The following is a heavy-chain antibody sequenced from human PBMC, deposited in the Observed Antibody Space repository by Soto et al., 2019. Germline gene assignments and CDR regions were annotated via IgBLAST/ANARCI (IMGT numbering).Heavy chain of an antibody. V-gene: IGHV3-7*03. CDR1: GFTFSSYW. CDR2: IKQDGSEK. D-gene: IGHD6-19*01. CDR3: AREGPSIAVAGIDY. J-gene: IGHJ4*02. Sequence: PGGSLRLSCAASGFTFSSYWMSWVRQAPGKGLEWVANIKQDGSEKYYVDSVKGRFTISRDNAKNSLYLQMNSLRAEDTAVYYCAREGPSIAVAGIDYWGQGTLVTVSS.